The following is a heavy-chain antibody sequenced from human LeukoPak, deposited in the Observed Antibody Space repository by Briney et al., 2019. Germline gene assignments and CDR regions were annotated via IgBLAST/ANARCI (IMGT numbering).Heavy chain of an antibody. CDR1: GFTFSSYW. J-gene: IGHJ6*02. CDR3: ERDKVGGYYYYGMDV. Sequence: GGSLRLSCAASGFTFSSYWMSWVRQAPGKGLEWVANIKQDGSEKYYVDSVKGRFTISRDNAKNSLYLQMNSLRAEDTAVYYCERDKVGGYYYYGMDVWGQGTTVTVSS. D-gene: IGHD3-16*01. CDR2: IKQDGSEK. V-gene: IGHV3-7*01.